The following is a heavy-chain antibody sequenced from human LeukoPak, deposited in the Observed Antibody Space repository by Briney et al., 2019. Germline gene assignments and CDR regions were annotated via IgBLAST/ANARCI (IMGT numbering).Heavy chain of an antibody. CDR2: IYYSGST. CDR1: GGSISSSSYY. D-gene: IGHD6-13*01. J-gene: IGHJ3*02. Sequence: SETLSLTCTVSGGSISSSSYYWGWIRQPPGKGLEWIGYIYYSGSTYYNPSLKSRVTISVDTSKNQFSLKLSSVTAADTAVYYCARDSGQGLAAAGTAFDIWGQGTMVTVSS. CDR3: ARDSGQGLAAAGTAFDI. V-gene: IGHV4-31*03.